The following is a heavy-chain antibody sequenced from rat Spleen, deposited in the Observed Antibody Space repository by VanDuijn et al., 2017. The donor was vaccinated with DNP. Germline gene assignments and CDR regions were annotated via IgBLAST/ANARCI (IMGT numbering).Heavy chain of an antibody. Sequence: EVQLVESGGGLMQPGKSLKLSCAASGFTFSDYYMAWVRQAPTKGLEWVASISYDGGSTYYRDSVKGRFTISRDNAKSSLYLQMNSLRSEDTATYYCARDQGFWGPGTMVTVSS. V-gene: IGHV5-20*01. CDR2: ISYDGGST. CDR3: ARDQGF. J-gene: IGHJ1*01. CDR1: GFTFSDYY.